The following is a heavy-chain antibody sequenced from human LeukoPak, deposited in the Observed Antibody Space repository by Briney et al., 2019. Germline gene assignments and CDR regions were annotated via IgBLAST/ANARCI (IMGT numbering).Heavy chain of an antibody. CDR1: GYSFTSYW. Sequence: GESLKISCKGSGYSFTSYWIGWVRQMPGKGLELMGIIYPGDSDTRYSPSFQGLVTISADKSISTVFLQWSTMEASDTAMYYCARHSQAESSFCPFDYWGQGSLVTVSS. J-gene: IGHJ4*02. D-gene: IGHD3-16*02. V-gene: IGHV5-51*01. CDR3: ARHSQAESSFCPFDY. CDR2: IYPGDSDT.